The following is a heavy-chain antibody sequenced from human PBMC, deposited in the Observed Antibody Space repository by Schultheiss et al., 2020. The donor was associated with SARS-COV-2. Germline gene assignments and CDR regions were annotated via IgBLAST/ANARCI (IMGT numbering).Heavy chain of an antibody. V-gene: IGHV4-39*01. CDR1: GGSISSFY. CDR2: IYYSGST. Sequence: SETLSLTCTVSGGSISSFYWGWIRQPPGKGLEWIGSIYYSGSTYYNPSLKSRVTISVDTSKNQFSLKLSSVTAADTAVYYCARQSNYGGELDYWGQGTLVTVSS. CDR3: ARQSNYGGELDY. D-gene: IGHD4-23*01. J-gene: IGHJ4*02.